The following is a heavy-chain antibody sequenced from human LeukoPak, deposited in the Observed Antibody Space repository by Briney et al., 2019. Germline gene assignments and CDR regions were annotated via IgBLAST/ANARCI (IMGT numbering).Heavy chain of an antibody. J-gene: IGHJ4*02. Sequence: GGSLRLSCAASGLTFSSYGLHWVRQAPGKGLEWVAVISYDGSHKFYGDSVKGRFTISRDNHKNMLYLQMNSLRPEYTAVYYCARELTYSSSWYTTCDFWGQGTLVTVSS. CDR1: GLTFSSYG. CDR2: ISYDGSHK. D-gene: IGHD6-13*01. V-gene: IGHV3-30*03. CDR3: ARELTYSSSWYTTCDF.